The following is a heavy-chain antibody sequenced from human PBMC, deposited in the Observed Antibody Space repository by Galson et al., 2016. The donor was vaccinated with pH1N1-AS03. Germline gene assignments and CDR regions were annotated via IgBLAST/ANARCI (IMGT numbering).Heavy chain of an antibody. Sequence: CAISGDSVSSNIDAWNWIRQSPSGGLEWLGRTYWRYKWYNDYAVSVKSRITINPDTSKNQFSLQLTSVTPEDTAVYYCARGRYSAFDIWGQGTMVTVSS. J-gene: IGHJ3*02. CDR2: TYWRYKWYN. CDR1: GDSVSSNIDA. CDR3: ARGRYSAFDI. V-gene: IGHV6-1*01. D-gene: IGHD1-1*01.